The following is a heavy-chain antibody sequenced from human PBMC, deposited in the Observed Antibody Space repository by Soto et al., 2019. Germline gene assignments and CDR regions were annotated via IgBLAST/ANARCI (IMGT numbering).Heavy chain of an antibody. Sequence: GGSMRLSCAASGFTFSRDGMSWVRQAPGKGLEWVSLITDHGGSTYYADSVKGRFTISRDNTKNTLFLQMNSLRAEDTAVYYCAKERATPPAFDYWGQGALVTVSS. CDR2: ITDHGGST. J-gene: IGHJ4*02. D-gene: IGHD2-15*01. CDR3: AKERATPPAFDY. V-gene: IGHV3-23*01. CDR1: GFTFSRDG.